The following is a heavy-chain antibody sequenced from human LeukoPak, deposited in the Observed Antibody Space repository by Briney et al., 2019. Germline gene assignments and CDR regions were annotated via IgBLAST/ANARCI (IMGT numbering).Heavy chain of an antibody. CDR2: ISYDGSNK. CDR3: AKEGDFWSGYWIGNWFDP. Sequence: GRSPRLSCAASGFTFSSYGMHWVRQAPGKGLEWVAVISYDGSNKYYADSVNGRFTISRDNSKNTLYLQMNSLRAEDTAVYYCAKEGDFWSGYWIGNWFDPWGQGTLVTVSS. D-gene: IGHD3-3*01. CDR1: GFTFSSYG. V-gene: IGHV3-30*18. J-gene: IGHJ5*02.